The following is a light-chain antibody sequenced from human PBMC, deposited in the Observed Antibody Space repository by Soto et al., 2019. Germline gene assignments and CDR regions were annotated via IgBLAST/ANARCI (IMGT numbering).Light chain of an antibody. J-gene: IGLJ1*01. CDR3: QVWDISSDQYL. V-gene: IGLV3-21*02. Sequence: SYELTQPPSVSVAPGQTARITCGGNNIESKSVHWYQQRPGQAPVLVLYDDGNRPSGIPERLSGSNSGSTATLTISSVEVSDEADYFCQVWDISSDQYLFGPGTKSPS. CDR1: NIESKS. CDR2: DDG.